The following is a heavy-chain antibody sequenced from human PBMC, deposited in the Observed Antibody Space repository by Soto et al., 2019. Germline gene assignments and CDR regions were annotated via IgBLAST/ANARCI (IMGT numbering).Heavy chain of an antibody. CDR3: ATSRGRGSYRL. J-gene: IGHJ4*02. Sequence: EVQLVESGGGLVKPGGSLRLSCAASGFTFSSYSMNWVRQAPGKGLEWVSSISSSSSYIYYADSVKGRFTISRDNAKNSLYLQMNSLRAEDMAVYYCATSRGRGSYRLWGQGTLVTVSS. V-gene: IGHV3-21*01. CDR2: ISSSSSYI. CDR1: GFTFSSYS. D-gene: IGHD3-16*02.